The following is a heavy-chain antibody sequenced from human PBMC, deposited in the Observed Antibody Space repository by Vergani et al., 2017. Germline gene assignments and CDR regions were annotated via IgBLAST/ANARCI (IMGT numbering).Heavy chain of an antibody. J-gene: IGHJ3*02. D-gene: IGHD2-15*01. Sequence: QITLKESGPTLVKPTQTLTLTCTFSGFSLSTSGVGVGWIRQPPGKALEWLALIYWDDEKRYSPSLKSRLTITKDTSKNQVVLTMTNMDPVDTATYYCAHSKIVVTGERDAFESWGQGTMVTVSS. CDR2: IYWDDEK. V-gene: IGHV2-5*02. CDR3: AHSKIVVTGERDAFES. CDR1: GFSLSTSGVG.